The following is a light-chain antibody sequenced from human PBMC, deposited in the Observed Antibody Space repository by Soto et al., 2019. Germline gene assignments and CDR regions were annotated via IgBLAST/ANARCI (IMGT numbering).Light chain of an antibody. V-gene: IGKV3-20*01. CDR3: QQYAGSPT. J-gene: IGKJ5*01. CDR1: QSDHSNC. Sequence: DIVLPQSPGTLSLSPGATATLSCRASQSDHSNCFAWYQQKPGQTPKLLIFGATSRAAGIPDRFSGSESGTDYALTISRLEPEDFAVYYCQQYAGSPTVGQGTRLGSK. CDR2: GAT.